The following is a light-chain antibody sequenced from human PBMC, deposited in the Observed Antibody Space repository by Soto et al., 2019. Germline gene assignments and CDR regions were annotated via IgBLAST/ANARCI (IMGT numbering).Light chain of an antibody. CDR2: GAS. J-gene: IGKJ1*01. CDR3: QQYYNWPLT. Sequence: EIVLTQSPGTLSLSPGERATLSCRASQSVSSSYLAWYQQKPGQAPRVLIYGASIRATGVPARFSGSGSGTEFTLTISSLQSEDFALFYCQQYYNWPLTFGQGTKGDIK. V-gene: IGKV3-15*01. CDR1: QSVSSSY.